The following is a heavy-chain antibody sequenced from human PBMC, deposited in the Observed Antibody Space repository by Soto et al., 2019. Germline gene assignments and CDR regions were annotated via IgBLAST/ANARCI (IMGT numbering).Heavy chain of an antibody. CDR1: GGSISSSSYY. CDR2: IYHSGST. J-gene: IGHJ6*02. CDR3: ARATTYCSGGSCSSGMDV. Sequence: SETLSLTCTVSGGSISSSSYYWGWIRQPPGKGLEWIGYIYHSGSTYYNPSLKSRVTISVDRSKNQFSLKLSSVTAADTAVYYCARATTYCSGGSCSSGMDVWGQGTTVTVSS. V-gene: IGHV4-30-2*01. D-gene: IGHD2-15*01.